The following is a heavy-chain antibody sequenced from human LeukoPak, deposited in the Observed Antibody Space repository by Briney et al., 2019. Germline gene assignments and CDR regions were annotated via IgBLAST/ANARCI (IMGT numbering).Heavy chain of an antibody. J-gene: IGHJ3*01. D-gene: IGHD3-10*01. V-gene: IGHV3-23*01. CDR1: GFPFNTYA. Sequence: GVSLRLSCAASGFPFNTYAMSWVRQAPGKGLEWVSATSYSGATTYYAESVKGRFTISRDNSQNTLYLLMNSLRAEDTAVYYCAKSRFRDSHIGPLDAWGQGTMVTVSS. CDR2: TSYSGATT. CDR3: AKSRFRDSHIGPLDA.